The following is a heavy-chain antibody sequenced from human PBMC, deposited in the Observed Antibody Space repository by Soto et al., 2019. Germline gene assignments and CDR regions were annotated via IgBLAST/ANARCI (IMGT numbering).Heavy chain of an antibody. D-gene: IGHD3-3*01. Sequence: PGWSLRLSCAASGFSFTSYSLDWVRQAPGRRLEWLAYISPGGDTVHYAYSVEGRFTISRDVTKNSLSLQMNSLRDEDTAVYYCARGFLSNSFDLWAPGTLVIVS. CDR1: GFSFTSYS. CDR2: ISPGGDTV. V-gene: IGHV3-48*02. CDR3: ARGFLSNSFDL. J-gene: IGHJ3*01.